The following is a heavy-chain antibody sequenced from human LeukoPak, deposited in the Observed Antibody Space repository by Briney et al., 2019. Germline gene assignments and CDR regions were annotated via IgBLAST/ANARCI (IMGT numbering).Heavy chain of an antibody. CDR1: GFSLSTSGVG. CDR2: IYWNDDK. CDR3: ARSYYDFWSGQLI. D-gene: IGHD3-3*01. V-gene: IGHV2-5*01. Sequence: ESGPTLVKPTQTLTLTCTFSGFSLSTSGVGVGWIRQPPETALEWLALIYWNDDKRYSPSLKSRLTITRGSSKNQVILTMTNMDPVDTASYYCARSYYDFWSGQLIWGQGTLASVSS. J-gene: IGHJ4*02.